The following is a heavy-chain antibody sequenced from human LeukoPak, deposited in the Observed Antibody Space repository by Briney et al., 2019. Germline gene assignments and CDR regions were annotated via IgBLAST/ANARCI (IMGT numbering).Heavy chain of an antibody. Sequence: PSETLSLTCTVPDGSISSYYWSWIRQPPGKGLEWIGYSHYSGSTNYNPSLKSRVTISVDTSKNQFSLKLNSVTAADTAVYYCARSMSGTRSKFDYWGQGNLVTVSS. CDR1: DGSISSYY. V-gene: IGHV4-59*08. CDR2: SHYSGST. D-gene: IGHD1/OR15-1a*01. J-gene: IGHJ4*02. CDR3: ARSMSGTRSKFDY.